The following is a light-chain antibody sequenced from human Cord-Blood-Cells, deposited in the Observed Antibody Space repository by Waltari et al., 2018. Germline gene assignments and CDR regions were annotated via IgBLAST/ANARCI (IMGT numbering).Light chain of an antibody. J-gene: IGKJ2*01. Sequence: DIQMTPSPSSLSASVGDRVTITCQASQDISNYLNWDQQKPGKAPKLLIYDASNLETGVPSRFSGSGSGTDFTFTISSLQPEDIATYYCQQYDNLPYTFGQGTKLEIK. CDR2: DAS. CDR3: QQYDNLPYT. V-gene: IGKV1-33*01. CDR1: QDISNY.